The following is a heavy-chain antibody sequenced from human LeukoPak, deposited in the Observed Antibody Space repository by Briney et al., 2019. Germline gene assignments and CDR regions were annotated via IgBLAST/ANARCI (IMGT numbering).Heavy chain of an antibody. CDR2: INVKSGVA. D-gene: IGHD6-6*01. Sequence: ASVKVSCKASGYTFTDYHLHWVRQAPGQEFEWMGWINVKSGVATYAQKFQGRVTMTRDTSISTAYMELSRLRSDDTAVYYCARAGVEYSSSSVELDYWGQGTLVTVSS. CDR3: ARAGVEYSSSSVELDY. J-gene: IGHJ4*02. CDR1: GYTFTDYH. V-gene: IGHV1-2*02.